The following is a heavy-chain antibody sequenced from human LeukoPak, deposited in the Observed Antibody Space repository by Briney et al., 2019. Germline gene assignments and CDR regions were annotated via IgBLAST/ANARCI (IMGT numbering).Heavy chain of an antibody. D-gene: IGHD6-19*01. CDR2: IYYSGST. Sequence: TLSLTCTVSGGSISSGGYYWSWIRQHPGKGLEWIGYIYYSGSTYYNPSLKSRVTISVDTSKNQFSLKLSSVTAADTAVYYCARGPKYSSGWYGNDYWGQGTLVTVSS. V-gene: IGHV4-31*03. CDR1: GGSISSGGYY. J-gene: IGHJ4*02. CDR3: ARGPKYSSGWYGNDY.